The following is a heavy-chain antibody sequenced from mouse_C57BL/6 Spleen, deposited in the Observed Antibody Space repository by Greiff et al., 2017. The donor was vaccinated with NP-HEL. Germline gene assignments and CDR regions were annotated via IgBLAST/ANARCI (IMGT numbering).Heavy chain of an antibody. J-gene: IGHJ3*01. CDR2: ISSGSSTI. CDR3: ARPSGSSPAWFAY. V-gene: IGHV5-17*01. Sequence: EVKLMESGGGLVKPGGSLKLSCAASGFTFSDYGMHWVRQAPEKGLEWVAYISSGSSTIYYADTVKGRFTISRDNAKNTLFLQMTSLRSEDTAMYYCARPSGSSPAWFAYWGQGTLVTVSA. CDR1: GFTFSDYG. D-gene: IGHD1-1*01.